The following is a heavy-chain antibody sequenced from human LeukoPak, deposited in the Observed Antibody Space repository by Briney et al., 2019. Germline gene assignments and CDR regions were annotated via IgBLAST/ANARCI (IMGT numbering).Heavy chain of an antibody. Sequence: QPGGSLRLSCAASGFTFDDYAMHWVRQAPGKGLEWVSLISWDGGSTYYADSVKGRFTISRDNSKNSLYLQMNSLRAEDTALYYCAKDMTATAYYYYMDVWGKGTTVTVSS. CDR1: GFTFDDYA. V-gene: IGHV3-43D*04. J-gene: IGHJ6*03. CDR2: ISWDGGST. D-gene: IGHD2-21*02. CDR3: AKDMTATAYYYYMDV.